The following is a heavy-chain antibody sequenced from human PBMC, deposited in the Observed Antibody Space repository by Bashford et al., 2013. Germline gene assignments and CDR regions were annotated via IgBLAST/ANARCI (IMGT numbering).Heavy chain of an antibody. J-gene: IGHJ3*02. D-gene: IGHD6-19*01. CDR3: ARPRAVAAFDAFDI. CDR2: IYPGDSDT. CDR1: GYSFTSYW. V-gene: IGHV5-51*01. Sequence: GESLKISCKGSGYSFTSYWIGWVRQMPGKGLEWMGIIYPGDSDTRYSPSFQGQVTISADKSINTAYVQWNSVKASDTAIYYCARPRAVAAFDAFDIVGQGTVVTVSS.